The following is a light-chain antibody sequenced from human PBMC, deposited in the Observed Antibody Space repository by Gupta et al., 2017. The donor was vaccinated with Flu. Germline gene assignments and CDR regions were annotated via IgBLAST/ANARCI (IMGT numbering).Light chain of an antibody. CDR1: QNVINSY. CDR2: GAS. CDR3: QQDSSSKT. J-gene: IGKJ1*01. V-gene: IGKV3-20*01. Sequence: ENVLTQSPGTLSLSPGERATLSCRASQNVINSYLGWYQQRPGQAPRLIIYGASNRATGISDRFSGSGYEXDFTLTXSRRQDEDFALYYEQQDSSSKTFGXGTKVEIK.